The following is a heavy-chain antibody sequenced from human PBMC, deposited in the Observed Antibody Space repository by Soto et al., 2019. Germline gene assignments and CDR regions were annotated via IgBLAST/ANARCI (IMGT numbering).Heavy chain of an antibody. CDR1: GGTFSSYA. Sequence: SVKVSCKASGGTFSSYAISWVRQAPGQGLEWMGGIIPIFGTANYAQKFQGRVTITADKSTSTAYMELSSLRSEDTAVYYCARVAPDIVVVPAAIGGAFDIWGQGTMVTVSS. D-gene: IGHD2-2*01. CDR2: IIPIFGTA. V-gene: IGHV1-69*06. J-gene: IGHJ3*02. CDR3: ARVAPDIVVVPAAIGGAFDI.